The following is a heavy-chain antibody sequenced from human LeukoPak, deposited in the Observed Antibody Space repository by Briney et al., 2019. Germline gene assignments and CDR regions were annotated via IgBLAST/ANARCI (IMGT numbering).Heavy chain of an antibody. J-gene: IGHJ6*03. D-gene: IGHD1-26*01. V-gene: IGHV1-46*01. CDR3: ARERHRGVYYYYYNDV. Sequence: ASVKVSCKASGYTFTSYYMHWVRQDPGQGLEWIGIINPSGCSTSYAQKFQGRVTMTRDTSTSTVYMELSSMRSEDTAVYYCARERHRGVYYYYYNDVWGKGNTVTISS. CDR1: GYTFTSYY. CDR2: INPSGCST.